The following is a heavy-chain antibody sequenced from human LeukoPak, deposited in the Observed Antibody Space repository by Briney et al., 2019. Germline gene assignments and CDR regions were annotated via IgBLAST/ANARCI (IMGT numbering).Heavy chain of an antibody. CDR3: ARTTSGYSSGWYFGGGVNWFDP. Sequence: GASVKDSCKASGGTFSSYAISWVRQAPGQGLEWMGGIIPIFGTANYAQKFQGRVTITADESTSTAYMELSSLRSEDTAVYYCARTTSGYSSGWYFGGGVNWFDPWGQGTLVTVSS. J-gene: IGHJ5*02. CDR2: IIPIFGTA. CDR1: GGTFSSYA. V-gene: IGHV1-69*13. D-gene: IGHD6-19*01.